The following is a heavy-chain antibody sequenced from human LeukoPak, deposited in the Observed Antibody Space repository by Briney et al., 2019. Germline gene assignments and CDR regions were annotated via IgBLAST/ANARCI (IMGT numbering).Heavy chain of an antibody. Sequence: GGSLRLSCAASGFTFSSYAMHWVRQAPGKGLEWVAVISYDGSNKYYADSVKGRFTISRDNSKNTLYLQMNSLSVEETAVYYCARDRNWEYSGYEFYSDHWGQGTLVTVSS. J-gene: IGHJ4*02. D-gene: IGHD5-12*01. CDR2: ISYDGSNK. CDR1: GFTFSSYA. V-gene: IGHV3-30-3*01. CDR3: ARDRNWEYSGYEFYSDH.